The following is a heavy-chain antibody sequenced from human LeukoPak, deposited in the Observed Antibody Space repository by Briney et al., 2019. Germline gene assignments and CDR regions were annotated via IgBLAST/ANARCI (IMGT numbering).Heavy chain of an antibody. CDR3: ARGPPTYYYDSSGYSADAFDI. CDR1: GGTFSSYA. J-gene: IGHJ3*02. Sequence: ASVKVSCKASGGTFSSYAISWVRQAPGQGLEWMGWINPNSGGTNYAQKLQGRVTMTTDTSTSTAYMELRSLRSDDTAVYYCARGPPTYYYDSSGYSADAFDIWGQGTMVTVSS. CDR2: INPNSGGT. D-gene: IGHD3-22*01. V-gene: IGHV1-18*01.